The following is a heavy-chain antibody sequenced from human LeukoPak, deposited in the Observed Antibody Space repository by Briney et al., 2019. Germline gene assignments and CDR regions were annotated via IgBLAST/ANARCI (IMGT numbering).Heavy chain of an antibody. D-gene: IGHD3-22*01. CDR3: ARVKGITMTVDY. Sequence: SETLSLTCTVSGGSISSYYWSWIRQPPGKGLEWIGYIYYSGSTNYNPSLKSRVTISVDTSKNQFSLKLSSVTAADTAVYYCARVKGITMTVDYWGQGTLVTVSS. CDR1: GGSISSYY. CDR2: IYYSGST. J-gene: IGHJ4*02. V-gene: IGHV4-59*01.